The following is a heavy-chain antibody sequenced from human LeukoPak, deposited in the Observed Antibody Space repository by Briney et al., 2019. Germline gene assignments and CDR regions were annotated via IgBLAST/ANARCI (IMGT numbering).Heavy chain of an antibody. D-gene: IGHD6-13*01. Sequence: PGGSLRLSCVASGFTFSSYSMNWVRQAPGKGLEWVSSISSSSSYIYYADSVKGRFTISRDNAKKSLYLQTNSLRAEDTAVYYCASASAAGTGYFDYWGQGTLVTVSS. V-gene: IGHV3-21*01. J-gene: IGHJ4*02. CDR3: ASASAAGTGYFDY. CDR2: ISSSSSYI. CDR1: GFTFSSYS.